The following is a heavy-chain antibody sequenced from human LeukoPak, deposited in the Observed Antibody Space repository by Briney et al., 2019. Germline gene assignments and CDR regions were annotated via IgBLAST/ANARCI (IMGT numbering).Heavy chain of an antibody. CDR1: GGSISSYY. V-gene: IGHV4-59*01. CDR3: ARGVEMASFDY. D-gene: IGHD5-24*01. J-gene: IGHJ4*02. Sequence: SETLSLTCTVSGGSISSYYWSWIRQPPGKGLEWIGYIYYSGSTNYNPSLKSRVTISVDTSKNQFSLKLSSVTAAGTAVYYCARGVEMASFDYWGQGTLVTVSS. CDR2: IYYSGST.